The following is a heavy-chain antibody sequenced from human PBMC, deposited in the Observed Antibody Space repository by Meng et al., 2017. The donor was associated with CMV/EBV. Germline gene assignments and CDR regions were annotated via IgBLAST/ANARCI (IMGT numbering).Heavy chain of an antibody. V-gene: IGHV1-24*01. J-gene: IGHJ5*02. Sequence: QVQLVQSGAEVKKPGASVKVSCKVSGYTLTELSMHWVRQAPGKGLEWMGGFDPEDGETIYAQKFQGRVTMTEDTSTDTAYMELSSLRSEDTAVYYCASSPTVVVAAHALRDWFDPWGQGTLGTVAS. CDR2: FDPEDGET. D-gene: IGHD2-15*01. CDR3: ASSPTVVVAAHALRDWFDP. CDR1: GYTLTELS.